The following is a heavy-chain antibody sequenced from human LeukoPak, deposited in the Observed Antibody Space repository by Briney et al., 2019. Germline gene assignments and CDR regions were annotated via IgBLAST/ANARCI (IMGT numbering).Heavy chain of an antibody. CDR3: ARAMGTVRQSYFDY. CDR2: IYHSGST. Sequence: PSETLSLTCTVSGGSISSGYYWGWIRQPPGKGLEWIGSIYHSGSTYYNPSLKSRVTISVDTSKNQFSLKLSSVTAADTAVYYCARAMGTVRQSYFDYWGQGTLVTVSS. CDR1: GGSISSGYY. J-gene: IGHJ4*02. D-gene: IGHD4-11*01. V-gene: IGHV4-38-2*02.